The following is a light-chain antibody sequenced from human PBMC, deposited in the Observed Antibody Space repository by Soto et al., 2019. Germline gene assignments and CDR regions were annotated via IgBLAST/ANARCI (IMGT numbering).Light chain of an antibody. J-gene: IGKJ1*01. CDR1: QSVSSSF. Sequence: EITLMQSLSPLNMFPRQTATLSCWASQSVSSSFVAWYQQTPGQAPGLLIYGASSMAVGIPDRFSGSGFGTDFTLTISRLEPEDFAVYHCQQYGSSPTFGQGTKVDIK. CDR3: QQYGSSPT. V-gene: IGKV3-20*01. CDR2: GAS.